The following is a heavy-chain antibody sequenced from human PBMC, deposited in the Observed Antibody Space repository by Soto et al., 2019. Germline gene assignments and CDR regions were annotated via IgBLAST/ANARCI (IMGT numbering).Heavy chain of an antibody. V-gene: IGHV5-51*01. D-gene: IGHD3-3*01. CDR2: TYPSDSDT. Sequence: GESLKISCNGSGYNFAGYWIAWVRQMPGKGLELMGITYPSDSDTRYRPSFQGQVTISADKSISSAYLQWSSLRASDTAMYYCARGGVSTRTFDYWGQGTPVTVSS. CDR1: GYNFAGYW. CDR3: ARGGVSTRTFDY. J-gene: IGHJ4*02.